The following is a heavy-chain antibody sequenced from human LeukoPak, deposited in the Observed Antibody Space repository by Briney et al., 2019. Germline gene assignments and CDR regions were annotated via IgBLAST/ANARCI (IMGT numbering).Heavy chain of an antibody. D-gene: IGHD3-10*01. CDR3: AKAEVLLWFGELNKYYFDY. J-gene: IGHJ4*02. Sequence: GSLRLSCAASGFTFSSYGMSWVRQAPGKGLEWIGEVNHSGSTNYNPSLKSRVTISVDTSKNQFSLKLSSVTAADTAVYYCAKAEVLLWFGELNKYYFDYWGQGTLVTVSS. V-gene: IGHV4-34*01. CDR1: GFTFSSYG. CDR2: VNHSGST.